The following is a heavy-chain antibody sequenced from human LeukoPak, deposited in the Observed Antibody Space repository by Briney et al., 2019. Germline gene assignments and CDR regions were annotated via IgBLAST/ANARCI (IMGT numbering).Heavy chain of an antibody. CDR1: GHTFTAYY. CDR3: ARSMAPSGSLYFQH. D-gene: IGHD6-13*01. V-gene: IGHV1-2*02. J-gene: IGHJ1*01. Sequence: GASVKVSCTASGHTFTAYYIHWMRQAPGQGLEWMGYINPNSGDTNYAQKFQGRVTMTRDTSISAAYMELSRLRSDDTAVYYCARSMAPSGSLYFQHWGRGTLATVSS. CDR2: INPNSGDT.